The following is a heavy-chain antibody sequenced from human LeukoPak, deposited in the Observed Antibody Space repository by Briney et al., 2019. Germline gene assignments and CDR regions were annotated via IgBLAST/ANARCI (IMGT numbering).Heavy chain of an antibody. J-gene: IGHJ4*02. V-gene: IGHV1-69*04. CDR2: IIPILGIA. CDR3: ARDSPSGLMVYPFDY. Sequence: SVKVSCKASGGTFSSYTISWVRQAPGQGLEWMGRIIPILGIANYAQKFQGRVTITADKSTSTAYMELNSLRSEDTAVYYCARDSPSGLMVYPFDYWGQGTLVTVSS. D-gene: IGHD2-8*01. CDR1: GGTFSSYT.